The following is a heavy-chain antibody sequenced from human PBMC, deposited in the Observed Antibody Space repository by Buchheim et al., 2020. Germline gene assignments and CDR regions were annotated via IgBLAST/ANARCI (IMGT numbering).Heavy chain of an antibody. D-gene: IGHD6-19*01. Sequence: QVQLVQSGAEVKKPGASVKVSCKASGYTFTSYYMHWVRQAPGQGLEWMGIINPSGGSTSYAQKFQGRVTMTRDTSTSKVYMELSSLRSEDTAVYYCARMSSGPLYYYYGMDVWGQGTT. V-gene: IGHV1-46*01. CDR3: ARMSSGPLYYYYGMDV. CDR2: INPSGGST. CDR1: GYTFTSYY. J-gene: IGHJ6*02.